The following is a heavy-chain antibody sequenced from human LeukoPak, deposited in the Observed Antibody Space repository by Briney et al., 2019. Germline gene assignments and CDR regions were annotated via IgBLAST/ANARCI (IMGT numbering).Heavy chain of an antibody. J-gene: IGHJ4*02. CDR2: ISYDGSNK. CDR1: GFTFSSYG. Sequence: GGSLRLSCAASGFTFSSYGMHWVRQAPGKGPEWVAVISYDGSNKYYADSVKGRFTISRDNSKNTLYLQMNSLRAEDTAVYYCAKESDYWGQGTLVTVSS. V-gene: IGHV3-30*18. CDR3: AKESDY.